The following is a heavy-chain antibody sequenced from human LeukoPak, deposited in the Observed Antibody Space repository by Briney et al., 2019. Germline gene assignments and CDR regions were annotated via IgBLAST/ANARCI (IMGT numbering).Heavy chain of an antibody. Sequence: SETLSLTCTVSGGSISSGGYYWSWIRQHPGTGLEWIGYIYYSGSTYYNPSLKSRVTISVDTSKNQFSLKLSSVTAADTAVYYCAAQDVNWFDPWGQGTLVTVSS. CDR2: IYYSGST. CDR3: AAQDVNWFDP. V-gene: IGHV4-31*03. J-gene: IGHJ5*02. D-gene: IGHD2-15*01. CDR1: GGSISSGGYY.